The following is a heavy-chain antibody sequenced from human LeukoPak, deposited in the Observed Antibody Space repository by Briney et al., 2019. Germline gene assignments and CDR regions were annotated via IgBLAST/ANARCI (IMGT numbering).Heavy chain of an antibody. CDR3: ARQQRGAFDY. CDR2: TYYRSKWYN. J-gene: IGHJ4*02. D-gene: IGHD6-13*01. V-gene: IGHV6-1*01. Sequence: SQTLSVTCAISADSVSSNTPAWNWIRQSPSRGLEWLGRTYYRSKWYNDYAVSVRSRITINPDTAKNQFSLQLNSATPEDTAVYYCARQQRGAFDYWGQGTLVTVSS. CDR1: ADSVSSNTPA.